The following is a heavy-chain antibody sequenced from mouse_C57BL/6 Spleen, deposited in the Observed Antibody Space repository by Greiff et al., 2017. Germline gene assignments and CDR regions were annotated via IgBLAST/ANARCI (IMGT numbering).Heavy chain of an antibody. D-gene: IGHD2-12*01. J-gene: IGHJ1*03. CDR1: GFTFSSYT. V-gene: IGHV5-9*04. Sequence: EVQLQESGGGLVKPGGSLKLSCAASGFTFSSYTMSWVRQTPEKRLEWVATICGGSGNTYYTDSVKGRVTISRDNAKNTLYLQMSSLRSEDTAVYVWARRESYCRLYCDFGGWGTGTTVTVAT. CDR2: ICGGSGNT. CDR3: ARRESYCRLYCDFGG.